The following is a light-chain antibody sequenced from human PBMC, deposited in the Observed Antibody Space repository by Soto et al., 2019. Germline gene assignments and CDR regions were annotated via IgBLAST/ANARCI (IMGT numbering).Light chain of an antibody. V-gene: IGKV3-15*01. CDR1: QSVSSY. Sequence: EIEMTQSPATLSVSPGERATLFCRASQSVSSYLAWYQHKPGQAPRLLIFGASTRATDIPARFSGSGSGTEFTLTISSLQSEDSAVYYCQHYRNWPRTFGQGTKVEIK. CDR2: GAS. CDR3: QHYRNWPRT. J-gene: IGKJ1*01.